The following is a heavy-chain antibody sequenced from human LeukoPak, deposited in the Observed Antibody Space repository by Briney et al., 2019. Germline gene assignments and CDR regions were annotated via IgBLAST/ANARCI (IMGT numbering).Heavy chain of an antibody. J-gene: IGHJ3*01. CDR3: INQKTYYYDSSGYHRAFDF. V-gene: IGHV3-15*01. Sequence: GGSLRLSCAASGFTFSNAYMNWVRRAPGKGLEWVGRIRSKNDGAATDYAAPVKNRFTISRDDSKNTLYLQMNSLKTEDTAVYYCINQKTYYYDSSGYHRAFDFWGQGTMVTVSS. D-gene: IGHD3-22*01. CDR1: GFTFSNAY. CDR2: IRSKNDGAAT.